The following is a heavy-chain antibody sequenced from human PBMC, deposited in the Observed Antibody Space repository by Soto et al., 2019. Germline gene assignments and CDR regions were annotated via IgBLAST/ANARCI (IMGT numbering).Heavy chain of an antibody. CDR1: GGSISSYY. CDR2: IYYSGST. CDR3: VGHYDILNAGYFDY. Sequence: SETLSLTCTVSGGSISSYYWSWIRQPPGKGLEWIGYIYYSGSTNYNPSLKSRVTISVDTSKNQFSLKLSSVTAADTAVYYCVGHYDILNAGYFDYWGQGTLVTVSS. J-gene: IGHJ4*02. D-gene: IGHD3-9*01. V-gene: IGHV4-59*01.